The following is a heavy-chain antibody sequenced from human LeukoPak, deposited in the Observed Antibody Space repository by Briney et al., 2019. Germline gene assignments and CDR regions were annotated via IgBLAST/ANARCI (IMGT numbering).Heavy chain of an antibody. Sequence: PGRSLRLSCAASGFTFDDYAMHWVRQAPGKGLEWVSGISWNSGSIGYADSVKGRFTISRDNAKNSLYLQMNSLRAEDTALYYCAKDGGATNYFDYWGQGTLVTVSS. D-gene: IGHD1-26*01. CDR3: AKDGGATNYFDY. J-gene: IGHJ4*02. V-gene: IGHV3-9*01. CDR1: GFTFDDYA. CDR2: ISWNSGSI.